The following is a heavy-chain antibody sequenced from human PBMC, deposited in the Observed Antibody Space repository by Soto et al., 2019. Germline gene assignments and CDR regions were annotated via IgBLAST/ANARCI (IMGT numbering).Heavy chain of an antibody. D-gene: IGHD1-7*01. CDR1: VGALSRYA. J-gene: IGHJ6*02. CDR3: ARVGITGTTGYYYYGMDV. Sequence: SVKVPCKASVGALSRYAISLVRQAPGQGLEWMGGIIPIFGTANYAQKFQGRFTITADESTSTAYMELSSLRSEDTAVYYCARVGITGTTGYYYYGMDVWGQGTTVTVS. CDR2: IIPIFGTA. V-gene: IGHV1-69*13.